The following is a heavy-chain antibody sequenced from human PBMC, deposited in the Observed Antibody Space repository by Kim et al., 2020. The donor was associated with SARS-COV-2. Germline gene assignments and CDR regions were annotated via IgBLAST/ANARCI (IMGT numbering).Heavy chain of an antibody. CDR1: GFTFSSYV. Sequence: GGSLRLSCTASGFTFSSYVMSWVRLAPGRGLEWVSVVYSDGTTTYYADSVKGRFIISRDNFKNTLYLQMNSLRAEDAAVYYCAREVVGDPYYFDYWGQGT. CDR2: VYSDGTTT. V-gene: IGHV3-23*03. J-gene: IGHJ4*02. D-gene: IGHD1-26*01. CDR3: AREVVGDPYYFDY.